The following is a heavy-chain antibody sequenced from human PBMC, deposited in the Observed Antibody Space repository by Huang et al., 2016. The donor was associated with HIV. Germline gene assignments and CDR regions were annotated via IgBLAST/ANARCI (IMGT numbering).Heavy chain of an antibody. V-gene: IGHV1-8*01. Sequence: QVQLVQSGAEVKKPGASVKVSCKASGYTFTNYDINWVRQATGQGLEWMGWMNTNSGDTGSAQKFQGRVTMTRNTSISTAYMELSSLRAEDTAVYYGARGGLLWFGELATWGQGTLVTVSS. D-gene: IGHD3-10*01. CDR2: MNTNSGDT. CDR1: GYTFTNYD. CDR3: ARGGLLWFGELAT. J-gene: IGHJ5*02.